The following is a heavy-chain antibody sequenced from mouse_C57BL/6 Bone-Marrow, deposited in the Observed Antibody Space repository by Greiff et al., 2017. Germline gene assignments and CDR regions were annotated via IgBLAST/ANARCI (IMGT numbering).Heavy chain of an antibody. D-gene: IGHD2-3*01. J-gene: IGHJ4*01. CDR3: ARWGWLLREDD. CDR2: INPSNGGT. Sequence: VKLQQPGTELVKPGASVKLSCKASGYTFTSYWMHWVKQRPGQGLEWIGNINPSNGGTNYNEKFQSKATLTVDKSSSTAYMQLSSLTSEDSAVYYCARWGWLLREDDWGQGTSVTVSS. CDR1: GYTFTSYW. V-gene: IGHV1-53*01.